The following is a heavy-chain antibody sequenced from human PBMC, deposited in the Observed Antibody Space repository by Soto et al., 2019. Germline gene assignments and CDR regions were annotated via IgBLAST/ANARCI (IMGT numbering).Heavy chain of an antibody. CDR1: GDSISTVHYY. CDR2: IYYGGST. J-gene: IGHJ4*02. CDR3: ARGYYYESIAWPPGE. D-gene: IGHD3-22*01. V-gene: IGHV4-30-4*01. Sequence: QVQLQESGPGLVKPSQTLSLTCAVSGDSISTVHYYWSWIRQPPGKGLEWIGYIYYGGSTNYNPSLTSRVTISTDPSKNQFSLKLSSVTAADTALYYCARGYYYESIAWPPGEWGQGTLVTVSS.